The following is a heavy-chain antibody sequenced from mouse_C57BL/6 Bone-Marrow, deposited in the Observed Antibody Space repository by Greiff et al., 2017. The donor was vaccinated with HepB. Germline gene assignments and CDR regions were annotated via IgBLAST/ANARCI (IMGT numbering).Heavy chain of an antibody. J-gene: IGHJ4*01. CDR3: ARLRRYYAMDY. Sequence: EVKLVESEGGLVQPGSSMKLSCTASGFTFSDYYMAWVRQVPEKGLEWVANINYDGSSTYYLDSLKSRFIISRDNAKNILYLQMSSLKSEDTATYYCARLRRYYAMDYWGQGTSVTVSS. V-gene: IGHV5-16*01. CDR1: GFTFSDYY. D-gene: IGHD2-12*01. CDR2: INYDGSST.